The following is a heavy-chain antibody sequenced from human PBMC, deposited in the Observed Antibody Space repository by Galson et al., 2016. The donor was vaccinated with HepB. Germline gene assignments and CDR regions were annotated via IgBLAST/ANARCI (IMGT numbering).Heavy chain of an antibody. V-gene: IGHV3-21*01. Sequence: SLRLSCAASGFTFSTYTMNWVRQAPGKGLEWVSSISTNSTYKYYADSVKGQFTISRDNAKNSLYLQINSLRAEDKAVYYCARAAFFMVQEVTTYHYYGMDVWGQGTTVTVSS. CDR2: ISTNSTYK. D-gene: IGHD3-10*01. J-gene: IGHJ6*02. CDR3: ARAAFFMVQEVTTYHYYGMDV. CDR1: GFTFSTYT.